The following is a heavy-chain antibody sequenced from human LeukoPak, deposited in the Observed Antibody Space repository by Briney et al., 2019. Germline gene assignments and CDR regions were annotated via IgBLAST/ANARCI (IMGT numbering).Heavy chain of an antibody. CDR2: IYYSGST. CDR3: ARGPRREPGTVDY. D-gene: IGHD3/OR15-3a*01. CDR1: GGSISSYY. V-gene: IGHV4-59*08. Sequence: SETLSLTCTVSGGSISSYYWSWIRQPPGKGLEWIGYIYYSGSTNYNPSLKSRVTISVDTSKSQFSLKLSSVTAADTAVYYCARGPRREPGTVDYWGQGTLVTVSS. J-gene: IGHJ4*02.